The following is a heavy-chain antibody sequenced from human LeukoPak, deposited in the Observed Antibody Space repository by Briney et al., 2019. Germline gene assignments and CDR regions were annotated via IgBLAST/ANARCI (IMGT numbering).Heavy chain of an antibody. Sequence: GGSLRLSCAASGFTFSSYSMNWVRQAPGKGLEWVSYISSSSSTIYYADSVKGRFTISRDNAKNSLYLQMNSLRAEDTAVYYCARERLGELSPNRFDPWGQGTLVTVSS. V-gene: IGHV3-48*01. D-gene: IGHD3-16*02. CDR2: ISSSSSTI. J-gene: IGHJ5*02. CDR3: ARERLGELSPNRFDP. CDR1: GFTFSSYS.